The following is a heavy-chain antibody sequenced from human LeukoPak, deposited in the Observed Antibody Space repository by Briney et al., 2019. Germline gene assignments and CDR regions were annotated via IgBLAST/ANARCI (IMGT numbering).Heavy chain of an antibody. CDR1: GGSISSYY. D-gene: IGHD2-2*01. J-gene: IGHJ6*03. CDR3: ARDASHPYYYYYYMDV. Sequence: SETLSLTCTVSGGSISSYYWSWIRQPAGKGLEWIGRIYTSGSTSYNPSLKSRVTMSVDTSKNQFSLKLSSVTAADTAMYYCARDASHPYYYYYYMDVWGKGTTVTVSS. V-gene: IGHV4-4*07. CDR2: IYTSGST.